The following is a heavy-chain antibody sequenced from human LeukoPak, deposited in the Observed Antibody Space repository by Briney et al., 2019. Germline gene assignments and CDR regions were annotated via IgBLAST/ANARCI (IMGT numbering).Heavy chain of an antibody. CDR2: ISGSGGST. CDR1: GFTFSSYA. J-gene: IGHJ4*02. V-gene: IGHV3-23*01. CDR3: AKVETYYYGSGSLPDY. D-gene: IGHD3-10*01. Sequence: GGSLRLSCAASGFTFSSYAMSWVRQAPGRGLEWVSAISGSGGSTYYADSVKGRFTISRDNSKNTLYLQMNSLRAEDTAVYYCAKVETYYYGSGSLPDYWGQGTLVTVSS.